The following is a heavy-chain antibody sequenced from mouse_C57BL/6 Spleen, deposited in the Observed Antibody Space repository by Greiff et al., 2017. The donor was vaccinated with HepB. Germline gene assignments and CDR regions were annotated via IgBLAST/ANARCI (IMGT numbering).Heavy chain of an antibody. D-gene: IGHD3-3*01. CDR1: GYSFTDYN. V-gene: IGHV1-39*01. CDR2: INPNYGTT. Sequence: LEESGPELVKPGASVKISCKASGYSFTDYNMNWVKQSTGKSLEWIGGINPNYGTTSYNQKFKGKATLTVDQSSSTAYMQLNSLTSEDSAVYYCAREGRGAMDYWGQGTSVTVSS. CDR3: AREGRGAMDY. J-gene: IGHJ4*01.